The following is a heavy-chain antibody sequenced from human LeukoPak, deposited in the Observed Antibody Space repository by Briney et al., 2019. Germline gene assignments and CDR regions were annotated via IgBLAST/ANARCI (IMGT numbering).Heavy chain of an antibody. V-gene: IGHV3-74*03. CDR2: IRSDGSST. J-gene: IGHJ4*02. Sequence: GGSLRLSCEASGVTFNRFWMHWVRQAPGKGLVWVSLIRSDGSSTTYADSVKGRFTISRDSAKNTLYLQMNSLRVEDTAVYYCAPIGAGYWGQGTLVTVSS. CDR3: APIGAGY. D-gene: IGHD4/OR15-4a*01. CDR1: GVTFNRFW.